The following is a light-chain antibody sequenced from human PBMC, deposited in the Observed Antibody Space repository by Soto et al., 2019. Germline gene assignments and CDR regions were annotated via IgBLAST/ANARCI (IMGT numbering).Light chain of an antibody. CDR1: QSVSNW. CDR2: KAS. J-gene: IGKJ2*02. V-gene: IGKV1-5*03. CDR3: QQYRSAST. Sequence: DIQMTQSPSTLSAFVGDRVTMTCRASQSVSNWLAWYQQKPGKAPRLLISKASTLESGVPSRFSGSGSGTEFTLSISSLQPEDFATYYCQQYRSASTFGQGTKLEIK.